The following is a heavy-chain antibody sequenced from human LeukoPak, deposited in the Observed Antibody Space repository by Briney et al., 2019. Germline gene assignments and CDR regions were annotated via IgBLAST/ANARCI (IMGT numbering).Heavy chain of an antibody. CDR2: ISPNDGDT. V-gene: IGHV1-2*02. Sequence: ASVKVSCKASGYTFTDYYTHWVRQAPGQGFEWMGWISPNDGDTNYAQKFQGRVTMTRDTSISTAHMEVSRLRSDDTAVYYCARANFLYCSSSTCLFDYWGQGTLVTVSS. CDR1: GYTFTDYY. CDR3: ARANFLYCSSSTCLFDY. D-gene: IGHD2-2*01. J-gene: IGHJ4*02.